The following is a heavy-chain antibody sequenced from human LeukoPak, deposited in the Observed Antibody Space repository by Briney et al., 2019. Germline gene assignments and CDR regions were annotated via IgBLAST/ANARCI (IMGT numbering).Heavy chain of an antibody. V-gene: IGHV3-66*01. CDR3: ARERLGPTGGE. CDR2: IYSGGST. Sequence: GGSLRLSCAVSGFSVNNHYISWVRQAPGKGLEWVSVIYSGGSTYYADSVKGRFTISRDNSKNTAYLQMYSLRAEDTAVYYCARERLGPTGGEWGQGTLVTVSS. CDR1: GFSVNNHY. J-gene: IGHJ4*02. D-gene: IGHD1-26*01.